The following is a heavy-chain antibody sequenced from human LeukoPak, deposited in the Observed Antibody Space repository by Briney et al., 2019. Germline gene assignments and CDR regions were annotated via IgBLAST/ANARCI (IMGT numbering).Heavy chain of an antibody. CDR2: ISGSGGST. J-gene: IGHJ4*02. CDR3: AKGGGSYLRGIGY. CDR1: GFTFRSYE. V-gene: IGHV3-23*01. Sequence: PGGSLTLSCEDSGFTFRSYEMNWVRQAPGKGLEWVSAISGSGGSTYYADSVKGRFTISRDNSKNTLYLQMNSLRAEDTAVYYCAKGGGSYLRGIGYWGQGTLVTVSS. D-gene: IGHD1-26*01.